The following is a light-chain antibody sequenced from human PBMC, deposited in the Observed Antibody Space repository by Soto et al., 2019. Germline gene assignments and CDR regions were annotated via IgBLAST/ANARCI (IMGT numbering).Light chain of an antibody. CDR2: GNS. CDR1: SSNIGAGYD. J-gene: IGLJ3*02. CDR3: QSYDSSLSALV. V-gene: IGLV1-40*01. Sequence: QSVLTQPPSVSGAPGQRVTISCTESSSNIGAGYDVHWYQQLPGTAPKLLIYGNSNRPSGVPDRFSGSKSGTSASLAITGLQADDEADYYCQSYDSSLSALVFGGGTKLTVL.